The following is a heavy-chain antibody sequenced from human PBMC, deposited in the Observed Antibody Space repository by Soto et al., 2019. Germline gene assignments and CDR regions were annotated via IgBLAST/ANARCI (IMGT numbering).Heavy chain of an antibody. CDR1: GFTFSSYS. V-gene: IGHV3-48*02. D-gene: IGHD3-3*01. CDR2: ISTTSSSI. J-gene: IGHJ4*02. CDR3: ARKGVAFDY. Sequence: PGESLKISCASSGFTFSSYSMNWVRQAPGKGLEWISYISTTSSSIYYADSVKGRFTISRENAKNSLFLQMNSLRDEDKAVYYCARKGVAFDYWGQGALVTAPQ.